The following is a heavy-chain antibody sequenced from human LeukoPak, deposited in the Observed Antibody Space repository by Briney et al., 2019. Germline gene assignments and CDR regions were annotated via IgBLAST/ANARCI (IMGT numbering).Heavy chain of an antibody. J-gene: IGHJ4*02. Sequence: PGGSLRLSCAASGFTFSSYSMNWVRQAPGKGLEWVSSISSSSSYIYYADSVKGRFTISRDNAKNSLYLQMNSLRAEDTAVYYCARDLSWAYNSSSYWGQGTLVTVSS. V-gene: IGHV3-21*01. CDR2: ISSSSSYI. CDR1: GFTFSSYS. CDR3: ARDLSWAYNSSSY. D-gene: IGHD6-6*01.